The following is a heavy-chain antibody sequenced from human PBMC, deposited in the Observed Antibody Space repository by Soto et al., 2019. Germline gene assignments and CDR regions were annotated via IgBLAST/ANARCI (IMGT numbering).Heavy chain of an antibody. V-gene: IGHV3-7*01. CDR1: GFTFGSHW. J-gene: IGHJ5*02. D-gene: IGHD1-26*01. Sequence: EVQVVDSGGGLVQPGGSLRLSCAASGFTFGSHWMTWVRQVPGKGLEWVANINQDGSDKYYVDCVKGRFTISRANAKSSLYLKMNSLRVEDTAVYYCATSRRHTLSSWGQGTLVTVSS. CDR3: ATSRRHTLSS. CDR2: INQDGSDK.